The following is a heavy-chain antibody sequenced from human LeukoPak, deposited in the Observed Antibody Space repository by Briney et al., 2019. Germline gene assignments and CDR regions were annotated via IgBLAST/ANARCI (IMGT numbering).Heavy chain of an antibody. J-gene: IGHJ4*02. CDR2: IDWDDAK. CDR1: GFSLSTSGMY. D-gene: IGHD6-13*01. V-gene: IGHV2-70*11. CDR3: ARMRRYSSSWYPTDY. Sequence: SGPTLVNPTQTLTLTCTFSGFSLSTSGMYVSWIRQPPGKDLGGLARIDWDDAKYYSPSLKTRLTISKDTSKNQVVLTMTNMDPVDTATYYCARMRRYSSSWYPTDYWGQGTLVTV.